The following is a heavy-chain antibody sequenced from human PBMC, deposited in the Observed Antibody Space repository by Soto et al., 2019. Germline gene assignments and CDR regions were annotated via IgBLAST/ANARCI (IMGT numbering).Heavy chain of an antibody. CDR3: ARDCSRAYCPPHTSDY. V-gene: IGHV3-7*01. J-gene: IGHJ4*02. CDR1: GFSLSDYW. Sequence: EVQLVESGGGLVQPGGSLRLSCSASGFSLSDYWMSWVRQSPGKGLEWVANKNQDESEKYFMDSVTGRFAISRDNAKNSLYLQMNGLTAEDTAVYYCARDCSRAYCPPHTSDYWGPGTLVTVSS. CDR2: KNQDESEK. D-gene: IGHD2-15*01.